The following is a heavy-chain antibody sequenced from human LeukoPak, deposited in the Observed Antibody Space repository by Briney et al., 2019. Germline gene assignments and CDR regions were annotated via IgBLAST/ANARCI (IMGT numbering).Heavy chain of an antibody. CDR3: ATGSLDL. V-gene: IGHV3-7*01. J-gene: IGHJ4*02. CDR2: INHDGSDE. Sequence: GGSLRLSCAASGLTLINSWMNWVRQAPGKGLEWVAAINHDGSDEYYVDSVKGRFTISRDSAKNSLYLQMNSLRVEDTAVYYRATGSLDLWGLGTVVTVSS. CDR1: GLTLINSW.